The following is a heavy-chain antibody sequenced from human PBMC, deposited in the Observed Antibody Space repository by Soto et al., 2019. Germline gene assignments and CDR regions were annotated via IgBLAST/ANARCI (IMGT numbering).Heavy chain of an antibody. CDR1: GGTFSSYA. J-gene: IGHJ3*02. CDR2: IIPIFGTA. Sequence: QVQLVQSGAEVKKPGSSVKVSCKASGGTFSSYAISWVRQAPGQGLEWMGGIIPIFGTANYAQKFQGRVTXXAXEXXSTAYMELSSLRSVDTAVYYCARSPTLRIADAFDIWGQGTMVTVSS. CDR3: ARSPTLRIADAFDI. V-gene: IGHV1-69*12. D-gene: IGHD3-3*01.